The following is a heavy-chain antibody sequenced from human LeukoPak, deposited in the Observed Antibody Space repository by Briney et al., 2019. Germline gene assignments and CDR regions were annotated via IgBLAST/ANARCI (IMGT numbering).Heavy chain of an antibody. CDR1: GGSFSGYY. CDR2: INHSGST. D-gene: IGHD3-3*01. CDR3: ARAPPWSGYYSYPHDAFDI. J-gene: IGHJ3*02. Sequence: ASETLSLTCAVYGGSFSGYYWSWIRQPPGKGLEWIGEINHSGSTNYNPSLKSRVTISVVTSKNQFSLKLSSVTAADTAVYYCARAPPWSGYYSYPHDAFDIWGQGTMVTVSS. V-gene: IGHV4-34*01.